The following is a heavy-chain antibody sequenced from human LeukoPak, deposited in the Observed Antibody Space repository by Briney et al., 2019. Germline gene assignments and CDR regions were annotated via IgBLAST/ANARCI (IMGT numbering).Heavy chain of an antibody. CDR2: IYYSGIT. Sequence: SETLSLTCTVSGGSISSYYWSWIRQPPGKGLEWVGYIYYSGITNYNPSLKSRVTISVDTSKNQFSLKLSSVTAADTAVYYCARHYYDSSGHVDFDYWGQGTLVTVSS. CDR1: GGSISSYY. CDR3: ARHYYDSSGHVDFDY. V-gene: IGHV4-59*08. D-gene: IGHD3-22*01. J-gene: IGHJ4*02.